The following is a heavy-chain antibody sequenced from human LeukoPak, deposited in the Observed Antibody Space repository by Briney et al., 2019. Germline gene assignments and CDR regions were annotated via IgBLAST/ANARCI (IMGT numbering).Heavy chain of an antibody. J-gene: IGHJ4*02. V-gene: IGHV4-39*07. D-gene: IGHD6-13*01. CDR1: GGSISSSSYY. Sequence: SETLSLTCTVSGGSISSSSYYWGWIRQPPGKGLEWIGEIFHSGSTNYNPSLKSRVTILVDKSKNQFSLKLSSVTAADTAVYYCARATLVGYTGNYFEYWGQGTLVTVSS. CDR2: IFHSGST. CDR3: ARATLVGYTGNYFEY.